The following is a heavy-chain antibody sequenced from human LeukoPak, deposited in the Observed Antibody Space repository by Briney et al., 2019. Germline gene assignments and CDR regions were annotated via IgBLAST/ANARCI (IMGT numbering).Heavy chain of an antibody. CDR3: ARGRYYYDSSGYPS. J-gene: IGHJ4*02. CDR2: INHSGST. Sequence: SETLSLTCAVYGGSFSGYYWSWIRQPPGKGLEWIGEINHSGSTNYNLSLKSRVTISVDTSKNQFSLKLSSVTAADTAVYYCARGRYYYDSSGYPSWGQGTLVTVSS. CDR1: GGSFSGYY. D-gene: IGHD3-22*01. V-gene: IGHV4-34*01.